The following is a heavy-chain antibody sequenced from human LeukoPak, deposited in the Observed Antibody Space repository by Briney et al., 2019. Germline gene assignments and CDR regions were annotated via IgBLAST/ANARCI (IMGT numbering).Heavy chain of an antibody. J-gene: IGHJ4*02. CDR1: RDSIRSYY. CDR2: IYNSGST. CDR3: ARQTYDGYFDY. D-gene: IGHD3-3*01. V-gene: IGHV4-59*08. Sequence: SETLSLTCIVSRDSIRSYYWSWIPQPPEKGLEWIGNIYNSGSTKYNPSLKTRVTISLDTSNNQFSLKLNSVTAADTAVYYCARQTYDGYFDYWGQGTLVTVSS.